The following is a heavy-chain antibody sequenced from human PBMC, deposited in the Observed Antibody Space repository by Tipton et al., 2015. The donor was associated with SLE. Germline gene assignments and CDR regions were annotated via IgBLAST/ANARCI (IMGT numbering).Heavy chain of an antibody. D-gene: IGHD6-13*01. J-gene: IGHJ4*02. CDR2: IYYSGST. Sequence: TLSLTCKVSGGSISSYYWSWIRQPPGKGLEWIGYIYYSGSTNYNPSLKSRIIISVDTSKNRFSLKLSSVTPADTAVYYCARDLGAGGSFDNWGQGALVTVSS. CDR3: ARDLGAGGSFDN. V-gene: IGHV4-59*01. CDR1: GGSISSYY.